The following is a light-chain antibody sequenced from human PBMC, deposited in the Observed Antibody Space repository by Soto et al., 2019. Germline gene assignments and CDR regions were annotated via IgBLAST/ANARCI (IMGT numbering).Light chain of an antibody. V-gene: IGLV1-51*01. J-gene: IGLJ2*01. Sequence: QSVLTQPPSVSAAPGQKVTISRSGSSSNIGNNFVSWYQQIPGTAPKLLIYDNDKRPSGIPDRFSGSKSGTSATLGITGLQTGDEADYYCGTWDGSLSAVVFGGGTKVTVL. CDR2: DND. CDR3: GTWDGSLSAVV. CDR1: SSNIGNNF.